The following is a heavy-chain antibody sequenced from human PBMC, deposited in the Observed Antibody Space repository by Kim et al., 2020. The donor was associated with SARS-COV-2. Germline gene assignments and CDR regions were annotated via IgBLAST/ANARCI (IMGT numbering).Heavy chain of an antibody. CDR3: ARLGAGGAFGGVIVILGVLNV. CDR1: GGSISSSSYY. J-gene: IGHJ6*02. V-gene: IGHV4-39*01. CDR2: IYYSGST. D-gene: IGHD3-16*02. Sequence: SETLSLTCTVSGGSISSSSYYWGWIRQPPGKGLEWIGSIYYSGSTYYNPSLKSRVTISVDTSKNQFSLKLSSVTAADTAVYYCARLGAGGAFGGVIVILGVLNVWGQGTTVTVSS.